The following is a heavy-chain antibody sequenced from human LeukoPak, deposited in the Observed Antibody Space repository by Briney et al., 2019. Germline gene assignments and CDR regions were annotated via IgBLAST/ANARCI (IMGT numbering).Heavy chain of an antibody. CDR3: ARDRGYYGSGSPSRYYYYGMDV. CDR2: IYYSGST. Sequence: SETLSLTCTVSGGSISSSSYYWGWLRQPPGKELEWIGYIYYSGSTKYNPSLKSRVSISVDTSKNQYSLKLSSVTAADTAVYYCARDRGYYGSGSPSRYYYYGMDVWGQGTTVTVSS. V-gene: IGHV4-61*05. D-gene: IGHD3-10*01. J-gene: IGHJ6*02. CDR1: GGSISSSSYY.